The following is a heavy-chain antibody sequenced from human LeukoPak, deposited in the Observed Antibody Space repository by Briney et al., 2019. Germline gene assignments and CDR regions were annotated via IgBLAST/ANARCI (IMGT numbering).Heavy chain of an antibody. V-gene: IGHV3-23*01. CDR1: GFTFTNSA. CDR2: VSGSGGST. Sequence: GGSLRLSCAASGFTFTNSAMTWVRQAPGKGLEWVSTVSGSGGSTYYADSVKGRFTISRDNSKNTLYLQMNSLRAEDTAVYYCAKVGATREFDYWGQGTLVTVSS. J-gene: IGHJ4*02. CDR3: AKVGATREFDY. D-gene: IGHD1-26*01.